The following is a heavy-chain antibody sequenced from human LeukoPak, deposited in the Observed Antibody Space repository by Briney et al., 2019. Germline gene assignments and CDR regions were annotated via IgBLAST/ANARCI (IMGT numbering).Heavy chain of an antibody. J-gene: IGHJ4*02. V-gene: IGHV5-51*01. CDR1: GYSFTSYW. D-gene: IGHD5-18*01. CDR3: ARRGEAMDPFDY. Sequence: GESLKISCQGSGYSFTSYWIGWVRQMPGKGLEWMGIIYPRDSDTRYSPSFQGQVTISADKSINTAYLQWSSLKASDTAIYYCARRGEAMDPFDYWGQGTLVTVSS. CDR2: IYPRDSDT.